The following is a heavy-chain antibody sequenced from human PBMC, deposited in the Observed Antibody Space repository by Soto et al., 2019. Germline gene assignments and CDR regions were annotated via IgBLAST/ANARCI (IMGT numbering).Heavy chain of an antibody. J-gene: IGHJ5*02. CDR1: GDSIRSSRNNYY. V-gene: IGHV4-39*01. CDR3: VRHGQWRPNLPFGT. Sequence: SETLSLTCTVSGDSIRSSRNNYYWGWVRQPPGRGLEWIGSGDTRDTYYNPSLMSRVTMSVDTSRNSFSLSLNSVTAADTAVYFCVRHGQWRPNLPFGTWGQGTLVTVSS. CDR2: GDTRDT. D-gene: IGHD6-19*01.